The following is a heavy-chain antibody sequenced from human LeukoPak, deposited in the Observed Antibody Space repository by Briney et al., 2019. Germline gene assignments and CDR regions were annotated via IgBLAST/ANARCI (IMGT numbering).Heavy chain of an antibody. Sequence: ASVKVSCKASGYTFTSYYMHWVRQAPGQGLEWMGIINPSGAGTTYAQKFQGRVTMTRDTSTSTVYMELSSLRSEDTAVYYCARSTDLFYFAYWGQGTLVTVSS. D-gene: IGHD3-3*01. CDR2: INPSGAGT. CDR3: ARSTDLFYFAY. CDR1: GYTFTSYY. V-gene: IGHV1-46*01. J-gene: IGHJ4*02.